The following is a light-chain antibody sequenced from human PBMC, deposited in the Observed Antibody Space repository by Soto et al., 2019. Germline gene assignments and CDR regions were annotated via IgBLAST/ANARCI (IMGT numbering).Light chain of an antibody. CDR1: QGIRID. CDR3: LQHNTYPLT. CDR2: AAS. Sequence: DIQMTQSPSSLSASVGDRVTITCRASQGIRIDLGWYQQKPGKGPKRLIYAASYLSSGVPSRFSGSGSGTEFTLTISSLQPEDFATYFCLQHNTYPLTFGGGTRVEV. V-gene: IGKV1-17*01. J-gene: IGKJ4*01.